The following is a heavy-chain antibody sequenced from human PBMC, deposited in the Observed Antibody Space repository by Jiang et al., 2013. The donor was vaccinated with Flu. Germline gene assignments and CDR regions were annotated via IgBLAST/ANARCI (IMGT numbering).Heavy chain of an antibody. CDR3: ARGYSSGWAHDY. D-gene: IGHD6-19*01. V-gene: IGHV4-30-4*01. J-gene: IGHJ4*02. CDR1: GGSISSGDYY. Sequence: GPGLVKPSQTLSLTCTVSGGSISSGDYYWTWIRQPPGKGLEWIGHIDYSGSTDHNPSLKSRVTISADTSTNQFSLKLSSVTGADTAVYFCARGYSSGWAHDYWGQGTLVDVSS. CDR2: IDYSGST.